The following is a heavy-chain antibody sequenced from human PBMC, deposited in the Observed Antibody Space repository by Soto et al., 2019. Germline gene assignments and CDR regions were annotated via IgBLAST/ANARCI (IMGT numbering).Heavy chain of an antibody. D-gene: IGHD3-10*01. CDR3: ARPGGSGTFYKFDF. CDR1: GYAFINFW. V-gene: IGHV5-51*01. Sequence: GESLKISCNGSGYAFINFWIGWVRQMPGKGLEWMGIIYTSNSETRYSPSFQGQVTMSVDKSTATAYLQWSSLKASDTAVYYCARPGGSGTFYKFDFWGQGTPVTVSS. J-gene: IGHJ4*02. CDR2: IYTSNSET.